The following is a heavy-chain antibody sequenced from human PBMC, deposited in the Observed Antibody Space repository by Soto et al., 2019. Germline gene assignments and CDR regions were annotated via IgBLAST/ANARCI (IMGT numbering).Heavy chain of an antibody. V-gene: IGHV1-69*01. J-gene: IGHJ6*02. CDR1: GGSFRRYA. D-gene: IGHD2-2*01. CDR3: VFGDCTSTSCSYYCCGGAV. Sequence: QVQLVQSGAEVKKPGSSVNVSCKASGGSFRRYAISWVRQAPGQGLEWMGGILPIFGAPSHAQKFQGRATITAAESTSTAYLELTSLTSEDTAMYYCVFGDCTSTSCSYYCCGGAVWGQGPTVPVSS. CDR2: ILPIFGAP.